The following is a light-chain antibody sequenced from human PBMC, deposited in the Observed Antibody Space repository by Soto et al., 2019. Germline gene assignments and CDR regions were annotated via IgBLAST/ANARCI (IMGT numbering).Light chain of an antibody. Sequence: QSVLTQSSSASASLGSSVKLTCTLSSGHSSYIIAWHQQQPGKAPRYLMKLEGSGSYNKGSGLPDRFSGSSSGADRYLTISNLQFEDEADYYCETWDRNTVVFGGGTKVTVL. CDR2: LEGSGSY. CDR1: SGHSSYI. CDR3: ETWDRNTVV. V-gene: IGLV4-60*02. J-gene: IGLJ2*01.